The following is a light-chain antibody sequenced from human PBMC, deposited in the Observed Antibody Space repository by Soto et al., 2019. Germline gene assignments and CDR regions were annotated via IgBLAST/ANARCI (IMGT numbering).Light chain of an antibody. CDR3: QQYYSTMYT. Sequence: DIVMTQSPDSLAVSLGEMATINCKSSQSVLYSSNNRDSLAWYQQKPGLPPKLIIYWASIRASGVPDRFSGGGAGTDFTLTISSLQAEDEAVYYCQQYYSTMYTFGQGTKLEIK. CDR2: WAS. V-gene: IGKV4-1*01. J-gene: IGKJ2*01. CDR1: QSVLYSSNNRDS.